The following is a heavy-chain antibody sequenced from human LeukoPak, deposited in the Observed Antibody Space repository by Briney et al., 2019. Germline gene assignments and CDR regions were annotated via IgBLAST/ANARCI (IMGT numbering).Heavy chain of an antibody. D-gene: IGHD3-22*01. CDR3: ARRDDSSGYHKIFDY. CDR2: IYYGENT. Sequence: SETLSLTCTVSGGSISSGPYYWGWIRQPPGKGLEWIGNIYYGENTYYNPSLKSRVTISIDTSKNQFYLKLSSLTAADTAVYFCARRDDSSGYHKIFDYWGQGTLVTVSS. V-gene: IGHV4-39*01. CDR1: GGSISSGPYY. J-gene: IGHJ4*02.